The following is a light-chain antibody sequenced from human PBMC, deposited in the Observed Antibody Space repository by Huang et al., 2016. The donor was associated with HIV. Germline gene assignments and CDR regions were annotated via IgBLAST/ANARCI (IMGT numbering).Light chain of an antibody. Sequence: VMTQSPATLSVSPGERATLSCRASQSISSNLAWYQQKPGQAPRLLIYWASARESGVPDRFSGSGSGTDFTLTIDRLEAEDAAIYYCQQYYRIPQTFGQGTRVEIK. V-gene: IGKV3-15*01. CDR1: QSISSN. J-gene: IGKJ1*01. CDR2: WAS. CDR3: QQYYRIPQT.